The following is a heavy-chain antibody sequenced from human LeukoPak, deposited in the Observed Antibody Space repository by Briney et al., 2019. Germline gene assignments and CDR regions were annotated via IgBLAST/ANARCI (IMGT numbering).Heavy chain of an antibody. CDR1: GGSISSGGYY. V-gene: IGHV4-31*03. D-gene: IGHD3-22*01. Sequence: PSETLSLTCTVSGGSISSGGYYWSWIRQHPGKGLEWIGYIYYSGSTYYNPSLKSRVTISVDTSKNQFSLKLSSVTAADTAVYYCASSENYDSSAFDIWGQGTMVTVSS. J-gene: IGHJ3*02. CDR2: IYYSGST. CDR3: ASSENYDSSAFDI.